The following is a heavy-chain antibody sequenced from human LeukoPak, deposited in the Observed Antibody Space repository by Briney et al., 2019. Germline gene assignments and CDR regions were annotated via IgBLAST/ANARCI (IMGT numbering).Heavy chain of an antibody. J-gene: IGHJ4*02. V-gene: IGHV3-30*02. CDR1: GFTFSSYW. CDR2: IRYDGSNK. D-gene: IGHD1-26*01. CDR3: AKVLSGSYSSLDY. Sequence: GGSLRLSCAASGFTFSSYWMSWVRQAPGKGLEWVAFIRYDGSNKYYADSVKGRFTISRDNSKNTLYLQMNSLRADDTALYYCAKVLSGSYSSLDYWGQGTLVTVSS.